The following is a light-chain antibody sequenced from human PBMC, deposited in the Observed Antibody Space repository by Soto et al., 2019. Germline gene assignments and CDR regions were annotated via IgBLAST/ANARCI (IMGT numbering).Light chain of an antibody. J-gene: IGLJ3*02. CDR2: EVS. CDR1: SSDVGGYNY. Sequence: QSALTQPASVSGSPGQSITISCTGTSSDVGGYNYVSWYQQHPGKAPKLMIYEVSNRPSGVSNRFSGSKSGNTASLTISGLQAEDEADYYCSSYTSSSTLEFGGGTKVPS. CDR3: SSYTSSSTLE. V-gene: IGLV2-14*01.